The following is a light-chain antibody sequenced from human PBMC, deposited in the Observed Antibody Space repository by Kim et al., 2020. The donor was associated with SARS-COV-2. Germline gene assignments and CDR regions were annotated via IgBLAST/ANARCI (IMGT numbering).Light chain of an antibody. V-gene: IGLV2-23*02. CDR3: CSYAGSVV. CDR1: SSDVWSYNL. CDR2: EVS. J-gene: IGLJ2*01. Sequence: SPGQSITISCTGTSSDVWSYNLVSWYQQHPGKAPKLMIYEVSKRPSGVSNRFSGSKSGNTASLTISGLQAEDEADYYCCSYAGSVVFGGGTQLTVL.